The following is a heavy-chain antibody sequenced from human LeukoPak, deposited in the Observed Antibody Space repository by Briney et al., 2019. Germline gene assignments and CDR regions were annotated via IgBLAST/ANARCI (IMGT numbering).Heavy chain of an antibody. CDR3: ARAAEYQLLTSRFDP. CDR1: GGSISSYY. V-gene: IGHV4-4*07. D-gene: IGHD2-2*01. J-gene: IGHJ5*02. Sequence: KPSETLSLTCTVSGGSISSYYWNWLRQPAGKGLEWIGRIYTSGSTNYNPSLKSRVTISVDTSKNQFSLKLSSVTAADTAVYYCARAAEYQLLTSRFDPWGQGTLVTVSS. CDR2: IYTSGST.